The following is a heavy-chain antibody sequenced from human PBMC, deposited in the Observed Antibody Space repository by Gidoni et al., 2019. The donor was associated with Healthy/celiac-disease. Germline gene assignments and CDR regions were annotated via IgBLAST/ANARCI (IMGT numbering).Heavy chain of an antibody. Sequence: EMQLVETGGGCIQPGASLRLSCAAAGFTVGSNYRSWVRQARGKGLEWGAVIDSGGSTYYADAVKGRFTISRDNSKNTMYLKMNSLRAEDTAVYYCASGLSIDNYWGQGTLVTVSS. CDR3: ASGLSIDNY. CDR2: IDSGGST. J-gene: IGHJ4*02. D-gene: IGHD2-21*01. V-gene: IGHV3-53*02. CDR1: GFTVGSNY.